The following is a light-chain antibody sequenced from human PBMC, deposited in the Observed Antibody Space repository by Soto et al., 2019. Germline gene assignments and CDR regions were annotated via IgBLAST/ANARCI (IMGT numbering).Light chain of an antibody. J-gene: IGKJ1*01. CDR1: QSVSTN. CDR3: QQYKNWPPWT. Sequence: EIVITQSPATLSVSPGERATLSCRASQSVSTNLAWYQQKPGQAPRLLIYHASTRAAGIPARFSGSGSGTEFTLTISSLQSEDFAVYHCQQYKNWPPWTFGQGTKVDIK. CDR2: HAS. V-gene: IGKV3D-15*01.